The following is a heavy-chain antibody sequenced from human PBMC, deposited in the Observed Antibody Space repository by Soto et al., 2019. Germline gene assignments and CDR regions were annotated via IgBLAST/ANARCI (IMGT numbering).Heavy chain of an antibody. CDR1: GFSLRDHA. Sequence: LQSGGGVVQPGESLRRSCAASGFSLRDHALSWVRQAPGGGLEWVSGISGSEDRTNYADFVRGRFIISKDRAKNTLYLDMSGLRVDDTAVYFCGRTYTGGWGQGTLVTVSS. D-gene: IGHD3-10*01. J-gene: IGHJ4*02. CDR2: ISGSEDRT. V-gene: IGHV3-23*01. CDR3: GRTYTGG.